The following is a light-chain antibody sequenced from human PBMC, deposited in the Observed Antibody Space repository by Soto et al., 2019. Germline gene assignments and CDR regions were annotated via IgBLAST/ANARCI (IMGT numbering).Light chain of an antibody. V-gene: IGLV2-14*01. Sequence: QSALTQPASVSGSPGQSIIISCTGISSDIGGYKYVSWYQQHPGKAPKLMVYDVIYRPSGVSNRFSGSKSGNTASLTISGLQAEDEADYYCSSYTSSRPVFGGGTKVTVL. J-gene: IGLJ2*01. CDR3: SSYTSSRPV. CDR2: DVI. CDR1: SSDIGGYKY.